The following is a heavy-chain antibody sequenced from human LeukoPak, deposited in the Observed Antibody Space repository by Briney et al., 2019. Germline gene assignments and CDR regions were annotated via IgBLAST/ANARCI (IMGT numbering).Heavy chain of an antibody. CDR3: ATGSDEYDPRLVDY. D-gene: IGHD3-10*01. CDR2: IYTSGAT. CDR1: GDSMSSYY. J-gene: IGHJ4*02. V-gene: IGHV4-4*07. Sequence: SETLSLTCTVSGDSMSSYYWSWIRQAAGKGLEWIGRIYTSGATSYNPSLKSRVTMSVDTSKNQFSLKLTSVTAADTAVYYCATGSDEYDPRLVDYWGQGTLVTVSS.